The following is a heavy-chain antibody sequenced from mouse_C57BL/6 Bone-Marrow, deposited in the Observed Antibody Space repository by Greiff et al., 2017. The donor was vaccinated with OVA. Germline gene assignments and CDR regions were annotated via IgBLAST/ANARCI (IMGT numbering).Heavy chain of an antibody. V-gene: IGHV1-9*01. CDR2: ILPGSGST. CDR3: ARPFPFSTTVRGYAMDY. D-gene: IGHD1-1*01. Sequence: VQLQQSGAELMKPGASVKLSCKATGYTFTGYWIEWVKQRPGHGLEWIGEILPGSGSTNYNEKFKGKATFTADTSSNTAYMQLSSLTTEDSAIYDCARPFPFSTTVRGYAMDYWGQGTSVTVSS. J-gene: IGHJ4*01. CDR1: GYTFTGYW.